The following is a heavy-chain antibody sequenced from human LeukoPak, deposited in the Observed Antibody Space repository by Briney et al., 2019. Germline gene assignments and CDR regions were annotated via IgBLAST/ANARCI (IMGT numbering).Heavy chain of an antibody. D-gene: IGHD2-15*01. V-gene: IGHV3-74*01. CDR1: GFTFSSYA. J-gene: IGHJ5*02. CDR2: NNGDGSTT. CDR3: ARDPRNVGLAP. Sequence: GGSLRLSCAASGFTFSSYAMFWVRQAPGKGLMYISRNNGDGSTTNYADVVKGRFTMSRDNVKNTLYLQMNSLRVEDTAVYYCARDPRNVGLAPWGQGTLVTVSS.